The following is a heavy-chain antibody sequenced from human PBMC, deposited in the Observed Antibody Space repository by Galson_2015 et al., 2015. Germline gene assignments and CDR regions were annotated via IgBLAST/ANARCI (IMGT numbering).Heavy chain of an antibody. CDR2: IYPGDSDT. Sequence: SYWIGWVRQMPGKGLEWMGIIYPGDSDTRYSPSFQGQVTISADKSISTAYLQWSSLKASDTAMFYCARRRCSGGSCYHAFDIWGQGTLVTVSS. V-gene: IGHV5-51*01. CDR1: SYW. J-gene: IGHJ3*02. CDR3: ARRRCSGGSCYHAFDI. D-gene: IGHD2-15*01.